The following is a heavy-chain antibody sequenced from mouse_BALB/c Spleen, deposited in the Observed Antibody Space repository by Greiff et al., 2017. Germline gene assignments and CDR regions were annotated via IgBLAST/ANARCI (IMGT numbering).Heavy chain of an antibody. J-gene: IGHJ4*01. D-gene: IGHD2-1*01. CDR2: ISSGGSYT. V-gene: IGHV5-9-3*01. Sequence: DVKLVESGGGLVKPGGSLKLSCAASGFTFSSYAMSWVRQTPEKRLEWVATISSGGSYTYYPDSVKGRFTISRDNAKNTLYLQMSSLRSEDTAMYYCARPDGNYVSAMDYWGQGTSVTVSS. CDR3: ARPDGNYVSAMDY. CDR1: GFTFSSYA.